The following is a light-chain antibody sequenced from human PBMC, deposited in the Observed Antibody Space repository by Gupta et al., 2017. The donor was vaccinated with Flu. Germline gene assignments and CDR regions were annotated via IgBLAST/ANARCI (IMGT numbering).Light chain of an antibody. CDR3: QQSDSTPGA. Sequence: DIKMTQSPSSLSASVGDRVTITCRASQSISSYLNWYQQKPGKAPKLLIYAASSLQSGVPSRFSGSGSGTDFTLTISSLQPEDFATYYCQQSDSTPGAFGQGTRMEIK. V-gene: IGKV1-39*01. CDR1: QSISSY. CDR2: AAS. J-gene: IGKJ5*01.